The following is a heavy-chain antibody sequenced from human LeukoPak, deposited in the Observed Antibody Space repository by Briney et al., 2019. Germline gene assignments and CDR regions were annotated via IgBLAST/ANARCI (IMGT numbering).Heavy chain of an antibody. CDR3: ARDRYRANYVNHFDY. CDR2: ISDNGVNT. V-gene: IGHV3-23*01. J-gene: IGHJ4*02. D-gene: IGHD3-16*01. CDR1: GFTFSRSA. Sequence: GGSLRLSCVASGFTFSRSALSWVRQAPGKGLDWVSTISDNGVNTNYRDSVKGRFIISRDNSKNTLFLQMNSLRVEDTAVYFCARDRYRANYVNHFDYWGQGTLVTVSP.